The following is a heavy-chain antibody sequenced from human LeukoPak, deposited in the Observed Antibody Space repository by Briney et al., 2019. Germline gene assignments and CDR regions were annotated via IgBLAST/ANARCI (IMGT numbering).Heavy chain of an antibody. J-gene: IGHJ4*02. CDR2: ISRSSGDI. CDR3: TRADGGGNLIWFNY. CDR1: GFTFRTYS. D-gene: IGHD3-16*01. Sequence: SGGSLRLSCAASGFTFRTYSMNWVRQAPGKGLEWVSAISRSSGDIYYADSVKGRFTISRDTAKTSMYLQINRLRAGDTAVYYCTRADGGGNLIWFNYWGQGTLVTASS. V-gene: IGHV3-21*01.